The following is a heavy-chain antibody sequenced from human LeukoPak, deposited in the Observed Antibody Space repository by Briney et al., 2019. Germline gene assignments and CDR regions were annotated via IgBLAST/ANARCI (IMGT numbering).Heavy chain of an antibody. V-gene: IGHV4-34*01. CDR3: ARQTTFGDWYFGL. D-gene: IGHD3-10*01. Sequence: PSETLSLTCAVYGGSFSGYYWSWIRQPPGKGLEWIGSIYYSGSTYYNPSLKSPVTISVDTSKNQFSLKLTSVTAADTAVYYCARQTTFGDWYFGLWGRGTLVTVSS. CDR2: IYYSGST. J-gene: IGHJ2*01. CDR1: GGSFSGYY.